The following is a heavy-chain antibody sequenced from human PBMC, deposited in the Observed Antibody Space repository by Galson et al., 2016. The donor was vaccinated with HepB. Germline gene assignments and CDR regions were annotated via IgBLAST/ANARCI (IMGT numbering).Heavy chain of an antibody. J-gene: IGHJ4*02. D-gene: IGHD3-22*01. CDR2: MSCEGTKK. CDR3: AKDLVLGGSYYETSPLDY. Sequence: SLRLSCAASGFTFSSYGMNWVRQAPGKGPEWVAAMSCEGTKKQYRDSVKGRFTISRDDSRNTLYLQMNGLTEEDTAMYYCAKDLVLGGSYYETSPLDYWGQGTLVIVSS. V-gene: IGHV3-30*18. CDR1: GFTFSSYG.